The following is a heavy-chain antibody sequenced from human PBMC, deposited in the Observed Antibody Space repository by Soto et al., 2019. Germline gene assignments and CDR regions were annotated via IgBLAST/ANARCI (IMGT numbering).Heavy chain of an antibody. CDR2: IYYSGST. V-gene: IGHV4-39*01. CDR3: ARHWLPGQWLPTFFDY. J-gene: IGHJ4*02. Sequence: SETLSLTCTVSGGSISSSSYYWGWIRQPPGKGLEWIGSIYYSGSTYYNPSLKSRVTISVDTSKNQFSLKLSSVTAADTAVYYCARHWLPGQWLPTFFDYLGQGTLVTVSS. D-gene: IGHD6-19*01. CDR1: GGSISSSSYY.